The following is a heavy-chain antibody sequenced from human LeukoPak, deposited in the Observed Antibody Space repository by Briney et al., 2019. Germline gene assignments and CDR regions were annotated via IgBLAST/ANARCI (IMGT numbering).Heavy chain of an antibody. D-gene: IGHD4-17*01. CDR2: ISSSGSTI. CDR3: TRDVRLRHKYYYMDV. J-gene: IGHJ6*03. Sequence: GGSPRLSCAASGFTFSSYEMHWVRQAPGKGLEWVSYISSSGSTIYYADSVKGRFTISRDNAKNSLFLQMNSLRAEDTAVYYCTRDVRLRHKYYYMDVWGKGTTVTVSS. V-gene: IGHV3-48*03. CDR1: GFTFSSYE.